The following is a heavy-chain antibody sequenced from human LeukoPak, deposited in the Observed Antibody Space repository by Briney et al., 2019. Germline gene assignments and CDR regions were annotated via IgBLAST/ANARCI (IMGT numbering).Heavy chain of an antibody. D-gene: IGHD4/OR15-4a*01. CDR1: GFTVSSNY. CDR2: FYSGGST. CDR3: ARGQGASRGWFDP. Sequence: GGSLRLSCAASGFTVSSNYVTWVRQAPGKGLEWVSVFYSGGSTYYADSVQGRFTLPRDNSKNTVYLQMNSLRAEDTAVYYCARGQGASRGWFDPWGQGTLVTVSS. V-gene: IGHV3-53*01. J-gene: IGHJ5*02.